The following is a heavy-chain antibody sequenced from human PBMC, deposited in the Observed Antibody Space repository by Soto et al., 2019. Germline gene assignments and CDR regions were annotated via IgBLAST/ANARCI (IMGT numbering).Heavy chain of an antibody. Sequence: EVQLVESGGGLVQPGGSLRLSCAASRFTFSNYWMSWVRQAPGKGLEWVANIKQDGSEKYYVDSVKGRFTISRDNAKNSLYLQMNSLRAEDTAVYYRAREPNSIDYWGQGTLVTVSS. CDR2: IKQDGSEK. CDR1: RFTFSNYW. J-gene: IGHJ4*02. V-gene: IGHV3-7*01. CDR3: AREPNSIDY. D-gene: IGHD1-7*01.